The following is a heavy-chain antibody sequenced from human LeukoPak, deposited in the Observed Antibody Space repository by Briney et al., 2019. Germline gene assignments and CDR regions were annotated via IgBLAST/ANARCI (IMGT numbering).Heavy chain of an antibody. D-gene: IGHD6-6*01. Sequence: GGSLRLSCAASGLTFSSYGMHWVRQAPGKGLEWVSGISWNSGSIGYADSVKGRFTISRDNAKNSLYLQMNSLRAEDTALYYCASIEYSNPRGYWGQGTLVTVSS. CDR3: ASIEYSNPRGY. J-gene: IGHJ4*02. CDR2: ISWNSGSI. CDR1: GLTFSSYG. V-gene: IGHV3-9*01.